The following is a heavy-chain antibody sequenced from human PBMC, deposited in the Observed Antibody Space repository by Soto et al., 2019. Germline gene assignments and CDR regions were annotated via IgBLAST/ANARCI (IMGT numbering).Heavy chain of an antibody. CDR3: TRVINGRSGLFDY. J-gene: IGHJ4*02. V-gene: IGHV3-74*01. Sequence: EVQLVEAGGDLVQPGGSLRLSCVASGFTLSSYWMHWVRQAPGKGLVWVSRISSDGSTTNYADSVKGRFTISRDNARNTLFLQMDGLRAEDTALYYCTRVINGRSGLFDYWGQGTLVTVSS. D-gene: IGHD2-8*01. CDR2: ISSDGSTT. CDR1: GFTLSSYW.